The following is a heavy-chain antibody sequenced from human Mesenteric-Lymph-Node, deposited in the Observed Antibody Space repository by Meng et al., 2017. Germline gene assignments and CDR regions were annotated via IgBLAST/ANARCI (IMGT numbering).Heavy chain of an antibody. V-gene: IGHV1-18*01. CDR3: VTYSSGWSQYFDY. CDR1: GYTFSSHA. CDR2: ISAYNGNT. J-gene: IGHJ4*02. D-gene: IGHD6-19*01. Sequence: ASVKVSCKASGYTFSSHAISWVRQAPGQGLEWMGWISAYNGNTNYAQKLQGRVTMTTDTSTSTAYMELRSLRSDDTAVYYCVTYSSGWSQYFDYWGQGTLVTVSS.